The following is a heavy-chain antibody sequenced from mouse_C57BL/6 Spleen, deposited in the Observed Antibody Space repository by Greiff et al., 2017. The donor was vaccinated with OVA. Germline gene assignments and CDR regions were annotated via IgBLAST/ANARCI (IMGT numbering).Heavy chain of an antibody. CDR3: TRGYGSSYPSYWYFDV. CDR1: GYTFTSYW. V-gene: IGHV1-5*01. J-gene: IGHJ1*03. Sequence: VQLKESGTVLARPGASVKMSCKTSGYTFTSYWMHWVKQRPGQGLEWIGAIYPGNSDTSYNQKFKGKAKLTAVTSASTAYMELSSLTNEDSAVYYCTRGYGSSYPSYWYFDVWGTGTTVTVSS. CDR2: IYPGNSDT. D-gene: IGHD1-1*01.